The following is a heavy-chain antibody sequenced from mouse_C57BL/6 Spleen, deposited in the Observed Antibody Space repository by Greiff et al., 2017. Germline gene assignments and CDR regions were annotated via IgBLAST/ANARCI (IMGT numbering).Heavy chain of an antibody. CDR2: ISSGGDYI. Sequence: EVKLMESGAGLVKPGGSLKLSCAASGFTFSSYAMSWVRQTPEKRLEWVAYISSGGDYIYYADTVKGRFTISRDNARNPLYLQMSSLKSEDTAMYYCTIYDGYYVGGAMDYWGQGTSVTVSS. CDR3: TIYDGYYVGGAMDY. CDR1: GFTFSSYA. V-gene: IGHV5-9-1*02. J-gene: IGHJ4*01. D-gene: IGHD2-3*01.